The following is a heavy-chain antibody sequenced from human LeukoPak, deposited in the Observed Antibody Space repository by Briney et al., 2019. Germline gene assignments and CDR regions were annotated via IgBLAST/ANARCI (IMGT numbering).Heavy chain of an antibody. CDR2: LSSSSSHI. D-gene: IGHD3-22*01. CDR3: ARENYYETSGLDY. CDR1: GFTFSIYS. Sequence: AGGSLRLSCAASGFTFSIYSMNWVRQAPGKGLEWVSSLSSSSSHIYYADSVKGRFTISRDNAKNSLYLQMNSLRAEDTAVYYCARENYYETSGLDYWGQGTLVTVSS. J-gene: IGHJ4*02. V-gene: IGHV3-21*01.